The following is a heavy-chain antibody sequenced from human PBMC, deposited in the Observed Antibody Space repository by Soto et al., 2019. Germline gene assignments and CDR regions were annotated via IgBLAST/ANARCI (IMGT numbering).Heavy chain of an antibody. CDR3: AREVYGSGSYSLYTYYGMDV. CDR1: GGTFSSYA. CDR2: IIPIFGTA. D-gene: IGHD3-10*01. V-gene: IGHV1-69*06. J-gene: IGHJ6*02. Sequence: GASVKVSCKASGGTFSSYAISWVRQAPGQGLEWMGGIIPIFGTANYAQKFQGRVTITADKSTSTAYMELSSLRSEDTAVYYCAREVYGSGSYSLYTYYGMDVWGQGTTVTVSS.